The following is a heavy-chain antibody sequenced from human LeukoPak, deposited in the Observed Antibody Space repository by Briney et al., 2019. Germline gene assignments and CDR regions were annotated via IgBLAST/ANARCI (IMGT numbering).Heavy chain of an antibody. CDR1: GYTLTELS. Sequence: ASVKVSCKVSGYTLTELSMHWVRQAPGEGLEWMGGFDPEDGETIYAQKFQGRVTMTEDTSTDTAYMELSSLRSEDTAVYYCARAHYYDSSGYQRNWFDPWGQGTLVTVSS. D-gene: IGHD3-22*01. CDR2: FDPEDGET. CDR3: ARAHYYDSSGYQRNWFDP. V-gene: IGHV1-24*01. J-gene: IGHJ5*02.